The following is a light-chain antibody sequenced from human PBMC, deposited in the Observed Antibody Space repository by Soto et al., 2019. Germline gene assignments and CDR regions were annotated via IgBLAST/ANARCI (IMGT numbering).Light chain of an antibody. V-gene: IGKV1-5*03. Sequence: DIQMTQSPSTLSASVGDRVSINCRASQSISAWLAWYQQKPGKAPRLLIYKASTLEIGVPSRFSGSGSGTEFTLTISSLQPDDVATYYCIQDFISPLTVGQGTKV. CDR3: IQDFISPLT. CDR1: QSISAW. CDR2: KAS. J-gene: IGKJ1*01.